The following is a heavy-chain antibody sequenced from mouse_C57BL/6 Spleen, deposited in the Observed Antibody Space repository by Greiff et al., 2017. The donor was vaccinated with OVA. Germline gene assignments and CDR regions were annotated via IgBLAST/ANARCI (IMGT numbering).Heavy chain of an antibody. CDR2: ISSGSSTI. CDR1: GFTFSDYG. CDR3: ARGRYYGSSYGAIDY. D-gene: IGHD1-1*01. J-gene: IGHJ4*01. Sequence: EVKLMESGGGLVKPGGSLKLSCAASGFTFSDYGMHWVRQAPEKGLEWVAYISSGSSTIYYADTVKGRFTISRDNAKNTLFLQMTSLRSEDTAMYYCARGRYYGSSYGAIDYWGQGTSVTVSS. V-gene: IGHV5-17*01.